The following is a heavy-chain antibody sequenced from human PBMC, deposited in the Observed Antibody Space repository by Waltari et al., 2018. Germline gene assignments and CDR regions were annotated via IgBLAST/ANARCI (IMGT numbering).Heavy chain of an antibody. D-gene: IGHD2-2*01. J-gene: IGHJ5*02. CDR1: GDSLTTNHW. CDR2: IYHSGDS. V-gene: IGHV4-4*02. CDR3: AKVRVPAVMYNWFDP. Sequence: QVKLQESGPGLVKPSGTLSLTCTVSGDSLTTNHWWGWVRQSPAKGLEWIGEIYHSGDSNYNPSLQSRVTISLDKSKNQIDLKLTAVTAADTAVYYCAKVRVPAVMYNWFDPWGQGTLVTVSS.